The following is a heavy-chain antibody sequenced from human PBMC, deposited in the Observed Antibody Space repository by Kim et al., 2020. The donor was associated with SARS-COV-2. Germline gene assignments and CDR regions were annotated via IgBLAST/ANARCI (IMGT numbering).Heavy chain of an antibody. CDR3: ARLHYRDGYNYGRHY. D-gene: IGHD5-12*01. V-gene: IGHV4-39*01. J-gene: IGHJ4*02. CDR1: GGSISSSSYY. CDR2: IYYSGST. Sequence: SETLSLTCTVSGGSISSSSYYWGWIRQPPGKGLEWIGSIYYSGSTYYNPSLKSRVTISVDTSKNQFSLKLSSVTAADTAVYYCARLHYRDGYNYGRHYWGQGTLVTVSS.